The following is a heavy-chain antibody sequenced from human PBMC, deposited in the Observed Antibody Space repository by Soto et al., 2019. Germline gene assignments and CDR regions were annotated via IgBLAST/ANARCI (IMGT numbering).Heavy chain of an antibody. V-gene: IGHV3-23*01. J-gene: IGHJ6*02. Sequence: EVQLLESGGGLVQPGGSLRLSCAASGFTFSSYAMSWVRQAPGKGLEWVSAISGSGGSTYYADSVKGRFTISRDNSKNTLYLQRNSLRAEDTAVYYCAKDCAGYSGYDFYYYYGRDGWGQGATVTVSS. D-gene: IGHD5-12*01. CDR3: AKDCAGYSGYDFYYYYGRDG. CDR2: ISGSGGST. CDR1: GFTFSSYA.